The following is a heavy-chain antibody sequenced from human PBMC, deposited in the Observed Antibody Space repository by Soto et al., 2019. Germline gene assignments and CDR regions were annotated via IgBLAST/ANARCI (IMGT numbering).Heavy chain of an antibody. CDR2: IYYSGST. V-gene: IGHV4-59*01. CDR1: GGSISSYY. D-gene: IGHD4-17*01. J-gene: IGHJ6*02. Sequence: SETLSLTCTVSGGSISSYYWSWIRQPPGKGLEWIGYIYYSGSTDYNPSLKSRVTISVDTSKNQFSLKLSSVTAADTAVYYCARDGPDYGGNSDYYYYYVMDVWGQGTTVTVSS. CDR3: ARDGPDYGGNSDYYYYYVMDV.